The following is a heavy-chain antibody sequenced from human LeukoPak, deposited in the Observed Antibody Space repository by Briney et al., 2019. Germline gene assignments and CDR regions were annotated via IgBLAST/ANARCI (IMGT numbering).Heavy chain of an antibody. CDR2: ISGSGGST. Sequence: GGSLRLPCAASGFTFNSYAIYWVRQAPGKGLEWVSGISGSGGSTYHADSVKGRFSISRDNSRNTVFLQMHSLRAEDTALYYCAKTTAGYSSGRYPGWPIDYWGQGTLVTVSS. CDR1: GFTFNSYA. D-gene: IGHD6-19*01. J-gene: IGHJ4*02. CDR3: AKTTAGYSSGRYPGWPIDY. V-gene: IGHV3-23*01.